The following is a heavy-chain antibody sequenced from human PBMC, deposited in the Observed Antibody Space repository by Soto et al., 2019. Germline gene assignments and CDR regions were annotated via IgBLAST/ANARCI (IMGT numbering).Heavy chain of an antibody. Sequence: PSETLSLTCTVSGGSISSYYWSWIRQPPGKGLEWIGYIYYSGSTNYNPSLKSRVTISVDTSKNQFSLKLSSVTAADTAVYYCARSRGWSGYDPAFDYWGQGTLVTVSS. D-gene: IGHD5-12*01. CDR2: IYYSGST. CDR1: GGSISSYY. V-gene: IGHV4-59*01. CDR3: ARSRGWSGYDPAFDY. J-gene: IGHJ4*02.